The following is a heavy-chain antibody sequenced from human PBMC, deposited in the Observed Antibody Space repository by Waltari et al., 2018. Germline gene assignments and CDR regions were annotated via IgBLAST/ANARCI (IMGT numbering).Heavy chain of an antibody. CDR2: INPNSGAT. Sequence: QVHLVQSGGEVQKPGASVKVSCKASGYSFTDYYIHWVRQAPGQGLEWMGGINPNSGATNYAQKLQDRVTVTRDTSSSTAYMELSSLTSGDTAVYYCARVPIFDWLVSGFDLWGQGTLVTVSS. J-gene: IGHJ5*02. CDR1: GYSFTDYY. CDR3: ARVPIFDWLVSGFDL. V-gene: IGHV1-2*02. D-gene: IGHD3-9*01.